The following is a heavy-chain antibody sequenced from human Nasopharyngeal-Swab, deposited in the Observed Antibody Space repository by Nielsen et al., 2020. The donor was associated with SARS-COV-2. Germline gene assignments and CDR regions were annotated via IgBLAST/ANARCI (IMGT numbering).Heavy chain of an antibody. Sequence: GGSLRLSCAASGFTFSSYAMSWVRQAPGKGLEWVSTISGSATNTYYADSVKGRFTISRDNSKNTLYLQMNSLRAEDTAVYYCAKGRGEYYENAFDMWGQGTMVTVSS. V-gene: IGHV3-23*01. CDR3: AKGRGEYYENAFDM. J-gene: IGHJ3*02. D-gene: IGHD3-3*01. CDR2: ISGSATNT. CDR1: GFTFSSYA.